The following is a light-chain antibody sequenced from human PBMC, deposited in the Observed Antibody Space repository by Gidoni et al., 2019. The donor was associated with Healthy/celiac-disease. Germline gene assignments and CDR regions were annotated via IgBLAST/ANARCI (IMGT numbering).Light chain of an antibody. J-gene: IGKJ2*01. CDR2: GAS. Sequence: EIVLTPSPGTLSLSPGERATVSCRASQSVSSSYLAWYQQKPGQAPRLLIYGASSRATGIPDRFSGSGSGTDFTLTISRLEPEDFAVYYCQQYGSSSYTFGQGTKLEIK. CDR3: QQYGSSSYT. CDR1: QSVSSSY. V-gene: IGKV3-20*01.